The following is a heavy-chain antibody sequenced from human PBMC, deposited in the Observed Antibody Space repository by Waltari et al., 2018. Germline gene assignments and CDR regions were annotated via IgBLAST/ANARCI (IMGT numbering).Heavy chain of an antibody. V-gene: IGHV4-59*01. CDR2: IYYSGST. CDR1: GGSISSYY. Sequence: QVQLQESGPGLVKPSETLSLTCTVSGGSISSYYWSWIRQPPGKGLEWIGYIYYSGSTNYNPSLKSRVTISVDTSKNKFTLMLSAVTAADTAVYYCARGCSGGSCYSRSFDYWGQGTLVTVSS. J-gene: IGHJ4*02. D-gene: IGHD2-15*01. CDR3: ARGCSGGSCYSRSFDY.